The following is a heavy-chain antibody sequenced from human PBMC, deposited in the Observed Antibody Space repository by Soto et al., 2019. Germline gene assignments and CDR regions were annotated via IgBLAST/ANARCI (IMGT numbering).Heavy chain of an antibody. J-gene: IGHJ3*02. V-gene: IGHV4-59*01. CDR1: GGSISSYY. CDR2: IHYSGST. Sequence: SETLSLTCTVSGGSISSYYWSWIRQPPGKGLEWIGYIHYSGSTNYNPSLKSRVTISVDTSKNQFSLKLSSVTAADTAVYYCARDRWDILAFDIWGQGTMVTVSS. D-gene: IGHD1-26*01. CDR3: ARDRWDILAFDI.